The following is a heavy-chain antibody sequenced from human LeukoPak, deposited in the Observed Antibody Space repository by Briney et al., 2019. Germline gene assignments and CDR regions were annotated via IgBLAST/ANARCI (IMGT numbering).Heavy chain of an antibody. V-gene: IGHV1-2*02. CDR3: ARGTTTYSLDY. D-gene: IGHD1-1*01. CDR2: ITPDTGGT. J-gene: IGHJ4*02. CDR1: GYTFAAYY. Sequence: ASVKVSCKASGYTFAAYYIHWVRQAPGQGLEWMGWITPDTGGTNSAQKFQDRVTLTRDSSISTAYMELSGLRSDDTAVYYCARGTTTYSLDYWGQGTLVTVSS.